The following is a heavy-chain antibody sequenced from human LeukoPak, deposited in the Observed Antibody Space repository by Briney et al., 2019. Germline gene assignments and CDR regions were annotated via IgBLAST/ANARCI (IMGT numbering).Heavy chain of an antibody. J-gene: IGHJ4*02. CDR3: AHLGSVGGSLFDY. CDR2: INPNSGGT. Sequence: ASVKVSCKASGYTFTGYYIHWVRQAPGQGLEWMGWINPNSGGTNYAQKFQGRVTMTRDTSISTAYMELSRLRSDDTAVYYCAHLGSVGGSLFDYWGQGTLVTVSS. D-gene: IGHD1-26*01. V-gene: IGHV1-2*02. CDR1: GYTFTGYY.